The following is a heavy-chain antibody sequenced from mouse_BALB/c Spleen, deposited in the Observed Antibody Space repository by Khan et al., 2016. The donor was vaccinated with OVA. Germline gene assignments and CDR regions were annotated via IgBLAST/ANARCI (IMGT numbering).Heavy chain of an antibody. CDR2: INPKNGAT. Sequence: EVQLQQSGPELVKPGASVKISCKTSGYTFIEYTLHWVKQSHGKSLEWIGVINPKNGATSYNQKFKGNATLTVDKSSSTAYMEFRSLPAEDSAVYYCARDAGRYWGQGTSVTVSS. V-gene: IGHV1-18*01. J-gene: IGHJ4*01. CDR1: GYTFIEYT. CDR3: ARDAGRY.